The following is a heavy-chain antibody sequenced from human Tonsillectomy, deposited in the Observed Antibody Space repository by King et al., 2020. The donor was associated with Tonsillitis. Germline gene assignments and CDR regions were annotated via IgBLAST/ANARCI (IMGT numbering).Heavy chain of an antibody. Sequence: QLQESGPGLVKPSETLSLTCTVSGGSISSYYWSWIRQPPGKGLEWIGYIYYSGSTNYNPSLKSRVTISVDTSKNQFSLKLSSVTAADTAVYYCARHKLIVVVPAARAGAFDIWGQGTMVTVSS. J-gene: IGHJ3*02. D-gene: IGHD2-2*01. CDR1: GGSISSYY. CDR3: ARHKLIVVVPAARAGAFDI. V-gene: IGHV4-59*08. CDR2: IYYSGST.